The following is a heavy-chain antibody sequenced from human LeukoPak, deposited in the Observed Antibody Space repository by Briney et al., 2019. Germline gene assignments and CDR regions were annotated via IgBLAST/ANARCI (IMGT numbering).Heavy chain of an antibody. V-gene: IGHV4-4*07. J-gene: IGHJ4*02. CDR3: ARDLDNSGWYVFDY. CDR2: IHTSGNT. D-gene: IGHD6-19*01. Sequence: SETLSLTCTVSGGSISSYYWTWIRQPAGKGLEWIGRIHTSGNTNYSPALKSRVIISVDTSKNQLSLKLSSVTAADTAVYYCARDLDNSGWYVFDYWGQGNLVTVSS. CDR1: GGSISSYY.